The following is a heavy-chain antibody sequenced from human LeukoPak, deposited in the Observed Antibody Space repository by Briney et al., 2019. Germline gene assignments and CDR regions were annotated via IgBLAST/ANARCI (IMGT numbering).Heavy chain of an antibody. CDR3: ATSIAVAGTFDY. CDR2: MNPNSGNT. J-gene: IGHJ4*02. V-gene: IGHV1-8*02. CDR1: GYTFTGYY. D-gene: IGHD6-19*01. Sequence: ASVKVSCKASGYTFTGYYMHWIRQAPGQGLEWMGWMNPNSGNTGYAQKFQGRVTMTRNTSISTAYMELSSLRSEDTAVYYCATSIAVAGTFDYWGQGTLVTVSS.